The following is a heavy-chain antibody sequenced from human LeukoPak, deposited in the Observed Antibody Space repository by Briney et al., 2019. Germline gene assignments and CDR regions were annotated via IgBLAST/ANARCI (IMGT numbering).Heavy chain of an antibody. CDR3: ARGQGATHGHWFDP. D-gene: IGHD4/OR15-4a*01. CDR2: INHSGST. CDR1: GGSFSGYY. J-gene: IGHJ5*02. Sequence: YPSETLSLTCAVYGGSFSGYYWSWIRQPPGKGLEWIGEINHSGSTNYNPSLKSRVTISVDTSKNQFSLKLSSVTAADTAVYYCARGQGATHGHWFDPWGQGTLVTVSS. V-gene: IGHV4-34*01.